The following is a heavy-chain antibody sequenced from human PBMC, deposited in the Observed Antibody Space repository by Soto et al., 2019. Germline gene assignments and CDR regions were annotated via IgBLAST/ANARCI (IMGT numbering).Heavy chain of an antibody. CDR3: AKDGIVVVAATNWLDP. Sequence: PGGSLRLSCAASGFTFSSYAMSWVRQAPGKGLEWVSAISGSGGSTYYADSVKGRFTISRDNSKNTLYLQMNSLRAEDTAVYYCAKDGIVVVAATNWLDPWGQGTLVTVSS. CDR2: ISGSGGST. V-gene: IGHV3-23*01. CDR1: GFTFSSYA. D-gene: IGHD2-15*01. J-gene: IGHJ5*02.